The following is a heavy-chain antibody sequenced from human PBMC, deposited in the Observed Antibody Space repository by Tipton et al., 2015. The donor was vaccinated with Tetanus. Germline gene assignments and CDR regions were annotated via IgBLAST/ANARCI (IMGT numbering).Heavy chain of an antibody. Sequence: TLSLTCAVSGVSIRSSTYFWGWIRQPPGKALEWIGHIFYTGSSHYNPSFKSRVTMSVDTSKNQFPLNLTSVTAADTAVYFCSRQEPPRRFFYDSSGSSAWGQGTLVTVSS. J-gene: IGHJ5*02. V-gene: IGHV4-39*01. CDR2: IFYTGSS. CDR3: SRQEPPRRFFYDSSGSSA. CDR1: GVSIRSSTYF. D-gene: IGHD3-22*01.